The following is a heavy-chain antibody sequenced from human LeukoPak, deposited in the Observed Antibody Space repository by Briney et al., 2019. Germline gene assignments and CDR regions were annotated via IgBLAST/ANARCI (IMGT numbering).Heavy chain of an antibody. CDR3: AREDYDSSGYYRPY. V-gene: IGHV4-38-2*02. CDR2: VYHSGST. CDR1: GYSISSGYY. D-gene: IGHD3-22*01. J-gene: IGHJ4*02. Sequence: SETLSLTCGVSGYSISSGYYWGWIRQPPGKGLEWIGSVYHSGSTYYNPSLKSRVTISADTSKNQFSLKLNSVTAADTAVYYCAREDYDSSGYYRPYWGQGTLVTVAS.